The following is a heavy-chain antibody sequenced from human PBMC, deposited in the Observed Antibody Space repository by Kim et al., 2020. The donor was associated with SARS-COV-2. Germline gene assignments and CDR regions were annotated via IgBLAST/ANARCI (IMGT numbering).Heavy chain of an antibody. CDR2: INHSGST. V-gene: IGHV4-34*01. CDR1: GGSFSGYY. J-gene: IGHJ5*02. Sequence: SETLSLTCAVYGGSFSGYYWSWIRQPPGKGLEWIGEINHSGSTNYNPSLKSRVTISVDTSKNQFSLKLSSVTAADTAVYYCASIAVAGTGDPWFDPWGQGTLVTVSS. D-gene: IGHD6-19*01. CDR3: ASIAVAGTGDPWFDP.